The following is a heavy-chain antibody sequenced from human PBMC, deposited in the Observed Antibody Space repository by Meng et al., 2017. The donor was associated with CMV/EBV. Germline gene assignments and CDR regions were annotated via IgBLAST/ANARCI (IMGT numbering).Heavy chain of an antibody. CDR1: GFTFSSYW. Sequence: GGSLRLSCAASGFTFSSYWMHWVRQAPGKGLVWVSRINSDGSSTSYADSVKGRFTISRDNAKNTLYLQMNSLRAEDTAVYYCAREDYYYYGMDVWGQGTTVTVSS. J-gene: IGHJ6*02. CDR2: INSDGSST. CDR3: AREDYYYYGMDV. V-gene: IGHV3-74*01.